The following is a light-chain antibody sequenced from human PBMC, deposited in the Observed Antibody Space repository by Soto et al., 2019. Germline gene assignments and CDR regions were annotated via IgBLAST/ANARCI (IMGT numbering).Light chain of an antibody. CDR3: QQLSRYPST. CDR2: DAS. Sequence: IQLTQSPSSLSASVGDRVTVTCRASDDITNYLAWYQQKAGKAPKLLIYDASTLYSGVPSRFSGSGSGTDFTLTISGLQPEDFPTYYCQQLSRYPSTFGGGTKVDIK. J-gene: IGKJ4*01. CDR1: DDITNY. V-gene: IGKV1-9*01.